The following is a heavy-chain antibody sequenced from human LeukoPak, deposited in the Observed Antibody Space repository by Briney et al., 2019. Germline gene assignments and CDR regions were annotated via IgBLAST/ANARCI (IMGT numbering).Heavy chain of an antibody. CDR3: ARDVGLRLDY. CDR1: GFTFSSYA. J-gene: IGHJ4*02. CDR2: ISYDGSNK. Sequence: GGSLRLSYAASGFTFSSYAMHWVRQAPGKGLEWVAVISYDGSNKYYADSVKGRFTISRDNSKNTLYLQMNSLRAEDTAVYYCARDVGLRLDYWGQGTLVTVSS. V-gene: IGHV3-30-3*01. D-gene: IGHD1-26*01.